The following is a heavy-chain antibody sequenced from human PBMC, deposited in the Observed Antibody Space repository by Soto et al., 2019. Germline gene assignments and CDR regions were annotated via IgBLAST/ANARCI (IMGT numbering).Heavy chain of an antibody. V-gene: IGHV5-51*01. CDR2: IYPGDSDT. CDR1: GYSFTSYW. D-gene: IGHD3-10*01. J-gene: IGHJ6*02. CDR3: ARHAHYYGSGSIADYYYGMDV. Sequence: ECLKTSFKGSGYSFTSYWIGWVRQIPGKGLEWMGIIYPGDSDTRYSPSFQGQVTISADKSISTAYLQWSSLKASDTAMYYCARHAHYYGSGSIADYYYGMDVWGQGTTVTVSS.